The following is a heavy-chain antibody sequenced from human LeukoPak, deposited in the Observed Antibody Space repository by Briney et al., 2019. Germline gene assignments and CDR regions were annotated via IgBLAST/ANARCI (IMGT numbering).Heavy chain of an antibody. D-gene: IGHD3-3*01. CDR3: AISTYYDFWSGYALDY. CDR1: GFTFSSYS. V-gene: IGHV3-23*01. J-gene: IGHJ4*02. Sequence: GGSLRLSCAASGFTFSSYSMSWVRQAPGKGLEWVSATSGSGGSTYYADSVKGRFTISRDNSKNTLYLQMNSLRAEDTAVYYCAISTYYDFWSGYALDYWGQGTLVTVSS. CDR2: TSGSGGST.